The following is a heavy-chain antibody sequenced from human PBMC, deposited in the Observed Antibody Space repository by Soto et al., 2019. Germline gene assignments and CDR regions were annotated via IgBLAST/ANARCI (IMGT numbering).Heavy chain of an antibody. CDR3: ARTAIAATDAFDI. D-gene: IGHD2-21*02. CDR2: ISAYNGNT. V-gene: IGHV1-18*01. J-gene: IGHJ3*02. CDR1: GYTFINYG. Sequence: QVQVVQSGAEVKKPGASVRVSCKASGYTFINYGIIWVRQAPGQGLEWMGWISAYNGNTNFAQKFQGRVTMTTDTSTSTAYMDLRSLRSDDTAVYYCARTAIAATDAFDIWGQGTMVTVSS.